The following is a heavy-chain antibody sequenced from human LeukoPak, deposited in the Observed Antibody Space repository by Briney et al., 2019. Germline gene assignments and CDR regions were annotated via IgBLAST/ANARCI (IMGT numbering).Heavy chain of an antibody. D-gene: IGHD5-12*01. J-gene: IGHJ6*03. CDR1: GFTFSSYW. CDR2: IKQDGSEK. Sequence: GGSLRLSCAASGFTFSSYWMSWVRQAPGKGQEWVANIKQDGSEKYYVDSVKGRFTISRDNAKNSLYLQMNSLRAEDTAVYYCARVIPHVDIVATIEGRGYYYYMDVWGKGTTVTVSS. V-gene: IGHV3-7*01. CDR3: ARVIPHVDIVATIEGRGYYYYMDV.